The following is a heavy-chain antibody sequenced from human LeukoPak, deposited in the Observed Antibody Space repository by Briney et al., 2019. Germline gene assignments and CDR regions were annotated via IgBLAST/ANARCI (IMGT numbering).Heavy chain of an antibody. J-gene: IGHJ4*02. CDR2: INHSGST. Sequence: SETLSLTCAVYGGSFSGYYWSWIRQPPGKGLEWIGEINHSGSTNYNPSLKSRVTISVDTSKNQFSLKLSSVTAADTAVYYCARGQRLPFDYWGQGTLVTVSP. CDR1: GGSFSGYY. V-gene: IGHV4-34*01. CDR3: ARGQRLPFDY.